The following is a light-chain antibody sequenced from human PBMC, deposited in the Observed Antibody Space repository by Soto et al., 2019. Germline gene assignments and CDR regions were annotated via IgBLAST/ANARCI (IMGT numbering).Light chain of an antibody. CDR2: DSS. CDR1: QSVGTS. J-gene: IGKJ4*01. CDR3: QQRSILFT. Sequence: EIVLTQSPATLSLSPGERATLSCRTSQSVGTSLAWYQQKPGQPPRLLIYDSSNRATGIPARFSGSGSGTDFALTISSLEPEDFAVYYCQQRSILFTFGGGTKVDI. V-gene: IGKV3-11*01.